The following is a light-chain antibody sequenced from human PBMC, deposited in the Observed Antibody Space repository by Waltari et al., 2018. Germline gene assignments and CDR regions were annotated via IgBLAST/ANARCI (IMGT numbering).Light chain of an antibody. Sequence: DIQMTQSPSSLSASVGDRVTITCRASHRIHSYLNWYQQKPGKAPKLLIYSTSSLQSGAPSRFSGSGSGTDFTLTISSLQPEDFATYYCQQSYTTLWTFGQGTKVETK. CDR1: HRIHSY. CDR2: STS. CDR3: QQSYTTLWT. V-gene: IGKV1-39*01. J-gene: IGKJ1*01.